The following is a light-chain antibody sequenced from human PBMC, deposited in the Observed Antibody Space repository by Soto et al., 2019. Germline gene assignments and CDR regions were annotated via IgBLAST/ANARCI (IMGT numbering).Light chain of an antibody. V-gene: IGLV1-44*01. CDR1: SPNIGSNP. J-gene: IGLJ3*02. CDR3: AAWDDSLNGVV. CDR2: SDN. Sequence: QSVLTQPPSASETPGQRVTIPCSGSSPNIGSNPVNWYQQLPGTAPKLLIYSDNQRPSGVPDRFSGSKSGTSASLAISGLQSEDEADFYCAAWDDSLNGVVFGGGTKLTVL.